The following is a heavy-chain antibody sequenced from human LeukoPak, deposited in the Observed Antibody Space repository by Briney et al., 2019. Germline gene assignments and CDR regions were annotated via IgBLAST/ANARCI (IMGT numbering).Heavy chain of an antibody. CDR1: GGTFSSYA. J-gene: IGHJ3*02. CDR2: ISAYNGNT. Sequence: ASVKVSCKASGGTFSSYAISWVRQAPGQGLEWMGWISAYNGNTNYAQKLQGRVTMTTDTSTSTAYMELRSLRSDDTAVYYCARPRGAATNAFDIWGQGTMVTVSS. CDR3: ARPRGAATNAFDI. V-gene: IGHV1-18*01. D-gene: IGHD6-25*01.